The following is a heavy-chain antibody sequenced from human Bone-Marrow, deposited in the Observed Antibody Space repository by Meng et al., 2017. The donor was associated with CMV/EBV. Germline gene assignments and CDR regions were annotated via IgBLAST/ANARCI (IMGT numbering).Heavy chain of an antibody. CDR3: ARDWVDYYDSSGYYYHYYYGMDV. J-gene: IGHJ6*02. D-gene: IGHD3-22*01. V-gene: IGHV4-34*01. Sequence: SETLSLTCAVYGGSFSGYYWSWIRQPPGKGLERIGEINHSGSTNYNPSLKSRVTISVDTSKNQFSLKLSSVTAADTAVHYCARDWVDYYDSSGYYYHYYYGMDVWGQGTTVTVSS. CDR2: INHSGST. CDR1: GGSFSGYY.